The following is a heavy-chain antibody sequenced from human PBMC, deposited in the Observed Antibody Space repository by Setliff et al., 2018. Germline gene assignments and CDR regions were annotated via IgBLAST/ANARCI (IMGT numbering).Heavy chain of an antibody. J-gene: IGHJ4*02. CDR1: GGSISNNY. Sequence: SETLSLTCTVSGGSISNNYWNLIRQPPGKGLEWIGSIYYRGNTYYNPSLKSRVTISVDTSKNQFSLKLSSVSAADTAMFYCARHTYYYDSSGYYYIGYFDYWGQGTMVTVSS. CDR2: IYYRGNT. CDR3: ARHTYYYDSSGYYYIGYFDY. V-gene: IGHV4-59*05. D-gene: IGHD3-22*01.